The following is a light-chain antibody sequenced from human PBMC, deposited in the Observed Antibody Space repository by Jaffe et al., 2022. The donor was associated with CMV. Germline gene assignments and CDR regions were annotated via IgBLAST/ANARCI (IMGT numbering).Light chain of an antibody. CDR3: QQTFNTPYT. Sequence: DIQMTQSPSSLSASVGDRVTITCRASQSINRYLNWYQQKPGKAPKVLIYGTSTLQSGVPSRFSGSGSGTDFTLTIGSLQPEDFGTYYCQQTFNTPYTFGQGTKVGIK. J-gene: IGKJ2*01. CDR2: GTS. CDR1: QSINRY. V-gene: IGKV1-39*01.